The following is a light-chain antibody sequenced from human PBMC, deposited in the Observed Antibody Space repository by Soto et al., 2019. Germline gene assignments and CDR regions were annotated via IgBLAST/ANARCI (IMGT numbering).Light chain of an antibody. CDR1: QSVSSSS. Sequence: EIVLTQSPGTLSLSPGERATLSCRASQSVSSSSLGWYQQKLGQAPRLLIYGASSRATGIPDRFTGSGSGTDFTLTISRLEPEDFAVYYCQQYGTSPTFGQGTKV. CDR2: GAS. CDR3: QQYGTSPT. V-gene: IGKV3-20*01. J-gene: IGKJ1*01.